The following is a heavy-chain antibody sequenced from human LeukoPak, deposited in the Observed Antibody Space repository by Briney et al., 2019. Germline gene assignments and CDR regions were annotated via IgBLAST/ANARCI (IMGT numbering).Heavy chain of an antibody. J-gene: IGHJ4*02. D-gene: IGHD6-25*01. V-gene: IGHV3-48*01. Sequence: PGGSLRLSCEASGFTFSNYAMNWVRQAPGKGLEWVSYISSSSSTIYYADSVKGRFTISRDNAKNSLYLQMNSLRAEDTAVYYCATVKAGIAASYLDYWGQGTLVTVSS. CDR1: GFTFSNYA. CDR3: ATVKAGIAASYLDY. CDR2: ISSSSSTI.